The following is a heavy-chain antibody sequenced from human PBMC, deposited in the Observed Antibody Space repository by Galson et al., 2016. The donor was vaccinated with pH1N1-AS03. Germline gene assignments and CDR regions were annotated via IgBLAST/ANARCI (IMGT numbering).Heavy chain of an antibody. CDR2: IKQYGQGS. J-gene: IGHJ4*02. V-gene: IGHV3-7*01. D-gene: IGHD7-27*01. Sequence: SLRLSCAASGFSFSTYWMNWVRQAPGKGLEWVATIKQYGQGSEYVDSVNGRFSVSRDKAKNLLYLQMNSLRVDDTAVYFCARENWGKYDFWGQGALVTVSS. CDR3: ARENWGKYDF. CDR1: GFSFSTYW.